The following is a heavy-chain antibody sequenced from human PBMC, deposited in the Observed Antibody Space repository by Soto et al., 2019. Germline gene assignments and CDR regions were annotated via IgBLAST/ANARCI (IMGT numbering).Heavy chain of an antibody. V-gene: IGHV4-39*01. D-gene: IGHD2-8*01. CDR2: IYYSGST. J-gene: IGHJ4*02. CDR3: ARQGLQPPASYLRNIVLIPGIDY. Sequence: SETLSLTCTVSGGSISSSSYYWGWLRQPPGKGLEWIGSIYYSGSTYYNPSLKSRVTISVDTSKNQFSLKLSSVTAADTAVYYCARQGLQPPASYLRNIVLIPGIDYWGQGTLVTVSS. CDR1: GGSISSSSYY.